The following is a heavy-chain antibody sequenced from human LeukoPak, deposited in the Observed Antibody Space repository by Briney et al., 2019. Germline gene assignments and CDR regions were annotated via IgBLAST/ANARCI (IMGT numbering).Heavy chain of an antibody. CDR2: ISGSGGST. Sequence: GGSLRLSCAASGFTFSNYAMSWVRQAPGKGLEWVSAISGSGGSTYYADSVKGRFTISRDNSKKTLYLQMNSLRAEDTAVYYCARSADRSGYFREITLYYFDYWGQGTLVTVSS. CDR3: ARSADRSGYFREITLYYFDY. J-gene: IGHJ4*02. CDR1: GFTFSNYA. V-gene: IGHV3-23*01. D-gene: IGHD3-22*01.